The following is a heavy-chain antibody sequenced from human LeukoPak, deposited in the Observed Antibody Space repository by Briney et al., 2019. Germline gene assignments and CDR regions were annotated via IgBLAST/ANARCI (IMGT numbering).Heavy chain of an antibody. CDR3: ARLMVRGVIVWFDP. J-gene: IGHJ5*02. CDR1: GDSISNYY. V-gene: IGHV4-59*01. CDR2: IYYTGST. Sequence: SETLSLTCTVSGDSISNYYWNWIRQPPGRGLEWIGYIYYTGSTNYNPSLKSRVTISVDTSKNQFSLKLSSVTAADTAVYYCARLMVRGVIVWFDPWGQGTLVTVSS. D-gene: IGHD3-10*01.